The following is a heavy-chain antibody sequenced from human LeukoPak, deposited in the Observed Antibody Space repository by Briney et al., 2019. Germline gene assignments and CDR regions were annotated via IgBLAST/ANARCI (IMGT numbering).Heavy chain of an antibody. J-gene: IGHJ5*02. CDR2: VYYSGTY. CDR3: ARRHNGGNSDWFDP. Sequence: SQTLSLTCLVSTDSISSGDYYWSWIRQPPGKGLEWIGYVYYSGTYNYSPSLKSRVTISVDTSKNQFSLKLSSVTAADTAVYYCARRHNGGNSDWFDPWGQGTLVTVSS. V-gene: IGHV4-61*08. CDR1: TDSISSGDYY. D-gene: IGHD4-23*01.